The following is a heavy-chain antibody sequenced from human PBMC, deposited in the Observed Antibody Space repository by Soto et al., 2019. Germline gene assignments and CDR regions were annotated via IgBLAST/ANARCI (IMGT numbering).Heavy chain of an antibody. D-gene: IGHD2-15*01. V-gene: IGHV3-11*01. J-gene: IGHJ3*01. CDR2: ISSSGSTI. Sequence: GGSLRLSCAASGFTFSDYYMSWIRQAPGKGLEWVSYISSSGSTIYYADSVKGRFTISRDNAKNSLYLQMNSLRAEDTAVYYCARWFVVAATTLGAFDFWGQGTMVTVSS. CDR3: ARWFVVAATTLGAFDF. CDR1: GFTFSDYY.